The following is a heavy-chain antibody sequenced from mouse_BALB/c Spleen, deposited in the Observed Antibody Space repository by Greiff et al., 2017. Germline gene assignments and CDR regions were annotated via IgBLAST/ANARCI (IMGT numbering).Heavy chain of an antibody. J-gene: IGHJ2*01. Sequence: EVQVVESGGGLVQPGGSLKLSCAASGFTFSSYAMSWVRQSPEKRLEWVAEISSGGSYTYYPDTVTGRFTISRDNAKNTLYLEMSSLRSEDTAMYYCARSDGYYPDYWGQGTTLTVSS. D-gene: IGHD2-3*01. V-gene: IGHV5-9-4*01. CDR2: ISSGGSYT. CDR3: ARSDGYYPDY. CDR1: GFTFSSYA.